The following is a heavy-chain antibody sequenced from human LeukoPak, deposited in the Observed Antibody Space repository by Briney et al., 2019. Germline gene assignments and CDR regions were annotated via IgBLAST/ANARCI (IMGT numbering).Heavy chain of an antibody. D-gene: IGHD3-22*01. V-gene: IGHV3-30-3*01. CDR1: GFTFSNYA. CDR2: ISYDGTNK. Sequence: PGGSLRLSCAASGFTFSNYAMHWVRQAPGKGLEWVAVISYDGTNKYYADSEKGRFTISRDNSKNTMYLQMNSLRAEDTAMYYCARAPMSYDSSGFGGAFDIWGQGTMVTVSS. CDR3: ARAPMSYDSSGFGGAFDI. J-gene: IGHJ3*02.